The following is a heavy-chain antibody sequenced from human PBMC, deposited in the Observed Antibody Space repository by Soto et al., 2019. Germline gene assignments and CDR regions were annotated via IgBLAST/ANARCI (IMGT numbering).Heavy chain of an antibody. J-gene: IGHJ3*02. CDR3: ARQCSGSYNAFDI. Sequence: QLQLQESGPGLVKPSETLSLTCTVSGGSISSSSYYWGWIRQPPGKGLEWIGTIYYSGSTYYNPSLKSRVTISVDTSKNQFSLKLSSVTAAVTAVYYCARQCSGSYNAFDIWGQGTVVTVSS. CDR1: GGSISSSSYY. D-gene: IGHD1-26*01. V-gene: IGHV4-39*01. CDR2: IYYSGST.